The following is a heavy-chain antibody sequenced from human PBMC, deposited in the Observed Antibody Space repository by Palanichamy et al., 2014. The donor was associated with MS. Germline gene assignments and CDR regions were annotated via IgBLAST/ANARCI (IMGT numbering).Heavy chain of an antibody. V-gene: IGHV4-34*01. CDR3: AKGPPFDP. CDR1: GGSFSNYY. CDR2: VSHTGGT. Sequence: QVQLRQWGAGLLKPSETLSLTCALYGGSFSNYYWSWVRQPPGKGLEWIGEVSHTGGTNYNPSFKSRVTLSINTSNNQLSPKLNSVTAADTGVYYCAKGPPFDPWGQGTLVTVSS. J-gene: IGHJ5*02.